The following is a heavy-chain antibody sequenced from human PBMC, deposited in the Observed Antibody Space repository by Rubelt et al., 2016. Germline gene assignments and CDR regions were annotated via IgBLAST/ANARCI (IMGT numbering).Heavy chain of an antibody. Sequence: QVQLQESGPGLVKPSGPLSLTCAVSGGSISSSNWWSWVRQPPGKGLEWIGEIYHSGSTNYNPDLMSGVPISVGKSKNKFSLKLSSVTAADTAVYYCARGTRGIAGPYDWFDPWGQGTLVTVSS. J-gene: IGHJ5*02. CDR2: IYHSGST. CDR3: ARGTRGIAGPYDWFDP. V-gene: IGHV4-4*02. CDR1: GGSISSSNW. D-gene: IGHD6-13*01.